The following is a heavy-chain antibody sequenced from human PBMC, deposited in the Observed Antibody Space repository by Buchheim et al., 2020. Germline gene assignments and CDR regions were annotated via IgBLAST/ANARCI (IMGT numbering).Heavy chain of an antibody. Sequence: QVQLVESGGGVVQPGRSLRLSCAASGFTFSSYAMHWVRQAPGKGLEWVVVISYDGRSENYVDSVKGRFTISRDNSENTLYLQMNSLRVEDTAVYYCAREDGELYFDYWGQGTL. CDR3: AREDGELYFDY. D-gene: IGHD1-7*01. CDR2: ISYDGRSE. J-gene: IGHJ4*02. V-gene: IGHV3-30*04. CDR1: GFTFSSYA.